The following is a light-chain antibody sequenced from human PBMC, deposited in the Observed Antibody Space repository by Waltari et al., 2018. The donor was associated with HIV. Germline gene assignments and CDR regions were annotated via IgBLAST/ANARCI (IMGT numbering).Light chain of an antibody. CDR1: NIGNRD. J-gene: IGLJ1*01. Sequence: SISVAPGKTAKITCGGNNIGNRDVHWYQQKAGQAPILVIYDDDDRPSGIPERFSGSNSENTATLTINRIEVGDEADYYCQVWDSGSDHVFGSGTTVTVL. V-gene: IGLV3-21*01. CDR2: DDD. CDR3: QVWDSGSDHV.